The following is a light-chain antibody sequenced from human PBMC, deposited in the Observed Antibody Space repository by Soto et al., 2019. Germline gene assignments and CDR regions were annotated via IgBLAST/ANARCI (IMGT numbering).Light chain of an antibody. J-gene: IGKJ5*01. CDR2: DAS. CDR1: QNVYTY. Sequence: QSPATLSLSKGERATLSCRASQNVYTYLAWYQQKPGQAPRLLIYDASNRATGIPARFSGSGSGTDFTLTISSLAPEDFAVYYCQQRGNWPITFGQGTRLEIK. V-gene: IGKV3-11*01. CDR3: QQRGNWPIT.